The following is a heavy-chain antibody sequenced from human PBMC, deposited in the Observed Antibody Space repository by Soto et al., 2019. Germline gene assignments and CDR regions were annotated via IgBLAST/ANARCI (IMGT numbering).Heavy chain of an antibody. D-gene: IGHD3-10*01. J-gene: IGHJ3*02. CDR3: ASNQGVLLWFGEGAFDI. Sequence: QVQLVESGGGLVKPGGSLRLSCAASGFTFSDYYMGWIRQAPGKGLEWVSSISSSSSYIYYADSVKGRFTISRDNAKNSLYLQMNSLRAEDTAVYYCASNQGVLLWFGEGAFDIWGQGTMVTVSS. CDR1: GFTFSDYY. CDR2: ISSSSSYI. V-gene: IGHV3-11*06.